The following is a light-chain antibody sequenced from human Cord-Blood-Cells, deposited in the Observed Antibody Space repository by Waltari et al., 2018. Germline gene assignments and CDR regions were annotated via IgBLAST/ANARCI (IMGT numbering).Light chain of an antibody. CDR3: QSYDSSLSVYVV. Sequence: QSVLTQPPSVSGAPGQRVTIPCTGTSSHIGAGYDVHWSQQLPGTAPKLLIYGNSNRPSGVPDRFSGSKSGTSASLAITGLQAEDEADYYCQSYDSSLSVYVVFGGGTKLTVL. CDR1: SSHIGAGYD. V-gene: IGLV1-40*01. J-gene: IGLJ2*01. CDR2: GNS.